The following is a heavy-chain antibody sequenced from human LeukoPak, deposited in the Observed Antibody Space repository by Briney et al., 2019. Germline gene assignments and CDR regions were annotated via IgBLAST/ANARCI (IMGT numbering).Heavy chain of an antibody. Sequence: GGSLRLSCAASGFTFSSYAMSWVRQAPGKGLEWVSAISGSGGSTYYADSVKGRFTISRDNSKNTLYLQMNSLRAEDTAVYYCAKAETVTTSYYYYHGMDVWGQGTTVTVSS. J-gene: IGHJ6*02. V-gene: IGHV3-23*01. D-gene: IGHD4-11*01. CDR1: GFTFSSYA. CDR2: ISGSGGST. CDR3: AKAETVTTSYYYYHGMDV.